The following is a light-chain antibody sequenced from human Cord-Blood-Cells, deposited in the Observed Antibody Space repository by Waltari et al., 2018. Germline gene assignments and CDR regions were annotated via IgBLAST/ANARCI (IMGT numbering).Light chain of an antibody. CDR1: QSVLYSSNNKNY. V-gene: IGKV4-1*01. Sequence: DIVMTQSPDSLAVSLSERATINCKSSQSVLYSSNNKNYLAWYQQKPGQPPKLLIYWASTRESGVPDLFSGSGSGTDFTLTIRSLQAEDVAVYYCQQYYSTPYTFGQGTKLEIK. CDR3: QQYYSTPYT. CDR2: WAS. J-gene: IGKJ2*01.